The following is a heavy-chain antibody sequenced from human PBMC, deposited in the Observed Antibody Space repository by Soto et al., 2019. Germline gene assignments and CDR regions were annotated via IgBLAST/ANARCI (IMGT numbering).Heavy chain of an antibody. CDR1: GFSLSTSGVG. CDR2: IYWDDEK. CDR3: AHRAYFDSGKQFDY. Sequence: QITLKESGPTLVKPTQTLTLTCTFSGFSLSTSGVGMGWIRQPPGKALEWLAIIYWDDEKRYSPSLKTRLTAXKXTXXNQVVLTMTNVDPVDTATYYCAHRAYFDSGKQFDYWGQGTLVSVSS. D-gene: IGHD3-10*01. J-gene: IGHJ4*02. V-gene: IGHV2-5*02.